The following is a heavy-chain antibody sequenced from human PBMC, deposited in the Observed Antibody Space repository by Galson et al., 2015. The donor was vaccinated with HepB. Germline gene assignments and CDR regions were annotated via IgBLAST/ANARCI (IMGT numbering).Heavy chain of an antibody. D-gene: IGHD6-13*01. CDR3: ARGVIAAAGKGLGGYYYYGMDV. J-gene: IGHJ6*02. CDR1: GDSVSSNSAA. Sequence: CAISGDSVSSNSAAWNWIRQSPSRGLEWLGRTYYRSKWYNDYAVSVKSRITVNPDTSKNQFSLQLNPVTPEDTAVYYCARGVIAAAGKGLGGYYYYGMDVWGQGTTVTVSS. CDR2: TYYRSKWYN. V-gene: IGHV6-1*01.